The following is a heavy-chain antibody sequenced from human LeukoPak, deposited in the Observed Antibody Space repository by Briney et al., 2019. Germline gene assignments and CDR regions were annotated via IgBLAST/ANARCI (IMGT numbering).Heavy chain of an antibody. CDR1: GGSFSGYY. CDR3: ARHPRSFNTVTFDY. Sequence: PSETLSLTCAVYGGSFSGYYWSWIRQPPGKGLEWIGEINHSGSTNYNPSLKSRVTISVDTSKNQFSLKLSSVTAADTAVYYRARHPRSFNTVTFDYWGQGTLVTVSS. D-gene: IGHD4-17*01. CDR2: INHSGST. J-gene: IGHJ4*02. V-gene: IGHV4-34*01.